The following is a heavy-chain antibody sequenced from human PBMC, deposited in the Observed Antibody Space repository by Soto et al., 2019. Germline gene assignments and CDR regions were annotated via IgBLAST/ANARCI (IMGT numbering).Heavy chain of an antibody. V-gene: IGHV3-9*01. CDR1: GFTFSSYA. J-gene: IGHJ3*02. Sequence: GGSLRLSCAASGFTFSSYAMSWVRQAPGKGLEWVSGISWNSGSIGYADSVKGRFTISRDNARNSLYLQMNSLRAEDTALYYCAKDLHRMTTDYAFDIWGQGTMVTVSS. CDR2: ISWNSGSI. D-gene: IGHD4-17*01. CDR3: AKDLHRMTTDYAFDI.